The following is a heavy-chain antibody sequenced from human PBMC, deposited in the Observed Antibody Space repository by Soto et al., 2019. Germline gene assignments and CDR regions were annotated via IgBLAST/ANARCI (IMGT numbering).Heavy chain of an antibody. CDR1: GDSISEYY. D-gene: IGHD3-10*01. V-gene: IGHV4-59*08. CDR2: IYYSGST. J-gene: IGHJ5*02. CDR3: ARHSSGTSFDP. Sequence: ETLSLTCTVSGDSISEYYWSWIRQPPGKGLEWIGYIYYSGSTNSNNPSLKSRVAISVDTSKNEFSLKLSSVTAADTAVYYCARHSSGTSFDPWGQGTLVTVSS.